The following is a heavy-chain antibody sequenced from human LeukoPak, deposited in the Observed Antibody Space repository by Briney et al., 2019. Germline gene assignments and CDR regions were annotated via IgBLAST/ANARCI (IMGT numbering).Heavy chain of an antibody. CDR2: IYYTGST. CDR3: ASGEKD. D-gene: IGHD3-10*01. V-gene: IGHV4-39*01. J-gene: IGHJ4*02. Sequence: SETLSLTCTVSGDSISNIDYYWDWIRQPPGKGLEWIGSIYYTGSTYYNVSLKSRVTMSIDTSKSQFSLKLSSVTAPDTAVYYCASGEKDWGQGTLVTVSS. CDR1: GDSISNIDYY.